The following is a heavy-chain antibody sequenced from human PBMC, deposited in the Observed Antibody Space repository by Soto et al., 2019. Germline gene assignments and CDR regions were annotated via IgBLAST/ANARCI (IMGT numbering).Heavy chain of an antibody. V-gene: IGHV3-30-3*01. CDR1: GFTFSSYV. CDR2: ISYDGNNK. J-gene: IGHJ6*02. D-gene: IGHD2-15*01. CDR3: ARAGCDGGSCYTLVGLRYGMDV. Sequence: QVQLVESGGGVVQPGRSLRLSCAASGFTFSSYVMHWVRQAPGKGLEWVAIISYDGNNKYYADSVKGRFTISSDNSKNTLYLQMNRLRAEDTAVYYCARAGCDGGSCYTLVGLRYGMDVWGQGTTVTVSS.